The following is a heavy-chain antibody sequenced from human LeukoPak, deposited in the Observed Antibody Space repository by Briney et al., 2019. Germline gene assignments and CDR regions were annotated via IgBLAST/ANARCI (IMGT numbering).Heavy chain of an antibody. Sequence: PGGSLRLSCAASGFTFSTHAMNWVRRAPGKGLEWVSAISGSGASTYYADSVKGRFTISRDNSKNTLYLQMNSLRAEDTAVYYCAKGYDSSGYYYLQALDMWGQGTMVTVSS. CDR3: AKGYDSSGYYYLQALDM. J-gene: IGHJ3*02. CDR2: ISGSGAST. D-gene: IGHD3-22*01. CDR1: GFTFSTHA. V-gene: IGHV3-23*01.